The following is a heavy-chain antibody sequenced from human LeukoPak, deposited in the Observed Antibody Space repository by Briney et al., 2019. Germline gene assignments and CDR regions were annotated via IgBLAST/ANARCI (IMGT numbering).Heavy chain of an antibody. D-gene: IGHD2-15*01. V-gene: IGHV4-34*01. CDR1: GGSFSGYY. CDR3: ARLPLRECSGGSCYSRSSGWYGYYYYYGMDV. J-gene: IGHJ6*02. CDR2: TNHSGST. Sequence: SETLSLTCAVYGGSFSGYYWSWIRQPPGKGLEWIGETNHSGSTNYNPSLKSRVTISVDTSKNQFSLKLSSVTAADTAVYYCARLPLRECSGGSCYSRSSGWYGYYYYYGMDVRGQGTTVTVSS.